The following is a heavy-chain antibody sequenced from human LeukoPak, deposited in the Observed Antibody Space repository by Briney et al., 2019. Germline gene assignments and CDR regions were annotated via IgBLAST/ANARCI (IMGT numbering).Heavy chain of an antibody. J-gene: IGHJ6*04. Sequence: ASVKVSCKASGYTFSGYYIHWVRQAPGQGLEWMGRISPNSGATNYAQKFQGRVTMTRDTSISTAYMQLSSLRPDDTAVYYCARGDWSYGALGDVWGKGTTVTVST. CDR2: ISPNSGAT. D-gene: IGHD3-10*01. V-gene: IGHV1-2*06. CDR3: ARGDWSYGALGDV. CDR1: GYTFSGYY.